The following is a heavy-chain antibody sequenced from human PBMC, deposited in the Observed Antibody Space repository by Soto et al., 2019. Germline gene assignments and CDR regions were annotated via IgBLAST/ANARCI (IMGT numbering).Heavy chain of an antibody. CDR1: GFTFTSSA. CDR3: AAVTRGYSGYDYVDY. Sequence: RASVKVSCKASGFTFTSSAVQWVRQARGQRLEWIGWIVVGSGNTNYAQKFQERVTITRDMSTSTAYMELSSLRSEDTAVYYCAAVTRGYSGYDYVDYWGQGTLVTVSS. CDR2: IVVGSGNT. D-gene: IGHD5-12*01. J-gene: IGHJ4*02. V-gene: IGHV1-58*01.